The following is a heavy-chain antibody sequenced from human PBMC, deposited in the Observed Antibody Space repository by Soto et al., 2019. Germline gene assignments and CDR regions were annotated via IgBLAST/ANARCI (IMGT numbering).Heavy chain of an antibody. D-gene: IGHD2-21*02. CDR1: GFTFSSYG. Sequence: SLRLSCAASGFTFSSYGMHWVRQAPGKGLEWVAVISYDGSNKYYADSVKGRFTISRDNSKNTLYLQMNSLRAEDTAVYYCAKDHTSSSCPGGDCYSLDYWGQGTLVTVSS. CDR3: AKDHTSSSCPGGDCYSLDY. J-gene: IGHJ4*02. V-gene: IGHV3-30*18. CDR2: ISYDGSNK.